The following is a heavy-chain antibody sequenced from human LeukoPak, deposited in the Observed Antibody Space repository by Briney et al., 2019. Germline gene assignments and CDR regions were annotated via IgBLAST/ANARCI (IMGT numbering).Heavy chain of an antibody. V-gene: IGHV1-18*01. Sequence: ASVKLSCKASGYPFTNYGISWVRQAPGQGLEWMGWISGYNGNTNHAQKLQGRLTMTTDTSTATAYMELRSLRSDDTAVYYCARLYQLPNFYYYGMDVWGQGTTVSVSS. CDR2: ISGYNGNT. D-gene: IGHD2-2*01. J-gene: IGHJ6*02. CDR3: ARLYQLPNFYYYGMDV. CDR1: GYPFTNYG.